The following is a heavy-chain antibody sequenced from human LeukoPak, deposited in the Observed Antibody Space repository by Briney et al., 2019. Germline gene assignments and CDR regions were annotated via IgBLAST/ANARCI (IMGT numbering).Heavy chain of an antibody. CDR3: ARGPSGPKLVDY. D-gene: IGHD6-25*01. CDR2: IIPIFGTA. CDR1: GGTFSSYA. Sequence: SVKVSCKASGGTFSSYAISWVRQAPGQGLEWMGGIIPIFGTANYAQKFQGRVTITADESTSTAYMELSSLRSEDTAVYYCARGPSGPKLVDYWGQGTLVTVSS. J-gene: IGHJ4*02. V-gene: IGHV1-69*13.